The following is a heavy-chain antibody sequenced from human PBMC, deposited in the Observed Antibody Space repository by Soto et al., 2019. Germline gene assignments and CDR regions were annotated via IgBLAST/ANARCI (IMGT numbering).Heavy chain of an antibody. CDR1: GDSISSGGYY. D-gene: IGHD6-13*01. Sequence: TLSLTCTVSGDSISSGGYYWSWIRQHPGKGLEWIGYIYYSGSTYYNPSLKSRVTISLDTSRNQFSLKLTSVTAADTAVYYCARDRSRAGYFDYWGQGTLVTVSS. J-gene: IGHJ4*02. CDR2: IYYSGST. CDR3: ARDRSRAGYFDY. V-gene: IGHV4-31*03.